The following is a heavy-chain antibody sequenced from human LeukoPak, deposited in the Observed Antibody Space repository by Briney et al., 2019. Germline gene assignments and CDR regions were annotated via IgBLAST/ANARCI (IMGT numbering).Heavy chain of an antibody. V-gene: IGHV3-30-3*01. CDR2: ISYDGSNK. Sequence: GGSLRLSCAASGFTFSSYAMHWVRQAPGKGLEWVAVISYDGSNKYYADSVKGRFTISRDNSKNTLYLQMNSLRAEDTAVYYCARDPSGSRRGYFDYWGQGTLVTVSS. D-gene: IGHD1-26*01. J-gene: IGHJ4*02. CDR3: ARDPSGSRRGYFDY. CDR1: GFTFSSYA.